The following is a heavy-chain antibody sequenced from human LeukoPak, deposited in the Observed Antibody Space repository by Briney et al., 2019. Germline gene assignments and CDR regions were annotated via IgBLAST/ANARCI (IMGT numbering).Heavy chain of an antibody. J-gene: IGHJ4*02. CDR1: GGSISSGDYY. Sequence: SETLSLTCTAPGGSISSGDYYWSWIRQPPGKGLEWIGYIYYSGSTYYNPSLKSRVTISVDTSKNQFSLKLSSVTAADTAVYYCARGNYDFWSGTPPYYFDYWGQGTLVTVSS. CDR2: IYYSGST. D-gene: IGHD3-3*01. CDR3: ARGNYDFWSGTPPYYFDY. V-gene: IGHV4-30-4*08.